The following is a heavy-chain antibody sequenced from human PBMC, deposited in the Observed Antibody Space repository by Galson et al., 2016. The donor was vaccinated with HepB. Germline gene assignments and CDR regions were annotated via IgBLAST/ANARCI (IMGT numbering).Heavy chain of an antibody. CDR3: ARESYSSGTNWFDP. Sequence: ETLSLTCSVTGASISGSSYYWVWIRQPPGQGLEWIGSLYYSGTTYYSSSLKRRVTISVKPSKNHFSLRLNSWTAADTAVYYCARESYSSGTNWFDPWGQGTQVTVSS. D-gene: IGHD6-25*01. CDR1: GASISGSSYY. J-gene: IGHJ5*02. V-gene: IGHV4-39*07. CDR2: LYYSGTT.